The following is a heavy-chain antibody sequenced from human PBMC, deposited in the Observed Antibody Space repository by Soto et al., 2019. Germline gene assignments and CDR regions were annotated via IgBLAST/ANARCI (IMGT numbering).Heavy chain of an antibody. CDR1: GFTFSSYS. Sequence: GGSLRLSCAASGFTFSSYSMNWVRQAPGKGLEWVSYISSSSSTIYYADSVKGRFTISRDNAKNSLYLQMNSLRDEDTAVYYCAREYNSNNSPAQPHDYWGQATLVTVSS. D-gene: IGHD1-20*01. CDR3: AREYNSNNSPAQPHDY. J-gene: IGHJ4*02. CDR2: ISSSSSTI. V-gene: IGHV3-48*02.